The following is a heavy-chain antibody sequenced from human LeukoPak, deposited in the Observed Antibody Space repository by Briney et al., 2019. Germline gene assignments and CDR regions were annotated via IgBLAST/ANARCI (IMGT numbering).Heavy chain of an antibody. D-gene: IGHD3-22*01. CDR1: GGSFSGYY. CDR2: INHRGST. Sequence: PSETLSLTCAVYGGSFSGYYWSWIRQPPGKGLEWIGEINHRGSTNYNPSLKSRVTISVDTSKNQFSLKLSSVTAADTAVYYCARYPWGSSGYYVFDYWGQGTLVTVSS. V-gene: IGHV4-34*01. J-gene: IGHJ4*02. CDR3: ARYPWGSSGYYVFDY.